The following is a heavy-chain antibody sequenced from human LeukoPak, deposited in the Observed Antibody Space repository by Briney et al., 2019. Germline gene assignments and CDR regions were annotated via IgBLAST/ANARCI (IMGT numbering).Heavy chain of an antibody. V-gene: IGHV3-11*05. CDR2: ITSSSYT. D-gene: IGHD3-10*01. Sequence: PGGSLRLSCAASGFTFSDYYMSWIRQAPGKGLEWVSYITSSSYTNYADSVKGRFTISRDNAKNTLYLQMNSLRAEDTAVYYYARDGSGSYVMDVWGQGTTVTVSS. CDR3: ARDGSGSYVMDV. J-gene: IGHJ6*02. CDR1: GFTFSDYY.